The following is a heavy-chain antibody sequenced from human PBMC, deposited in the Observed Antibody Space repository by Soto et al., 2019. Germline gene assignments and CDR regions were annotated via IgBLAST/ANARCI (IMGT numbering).Heavy chain of an antibody. V-gene: IGHV3-30*18. CDR1: GFTFNNYG. CDR3: AKGTSGSYVGDAFEI. D-gene: IGHD1-26*01. CDR2: ISYDGSNK. Sequence: QVQLVESGGGVVQPGRSLRLSCAASGFTFNNYGIHWVRQAPGKGLEWVAVISYDGSNKYFADSVKGRFTISRDNSKNTLYLQMSSLRAEDTAVYYCAKGTSGSYVGDAFEIWGQGTMVTVSS. J-gene: IGHJ3*02.